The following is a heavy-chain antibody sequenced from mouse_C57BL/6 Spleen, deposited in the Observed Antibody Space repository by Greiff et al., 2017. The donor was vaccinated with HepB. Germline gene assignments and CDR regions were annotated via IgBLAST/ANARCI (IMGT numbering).Heavy chain of an antibody. V-gene: IGHV5-4*01. J-gene: IGHJ3*01. CDR1: GFTFSSYA. Sequence: DVMLVESGGGLVKPGGSLKLSCAASGFTFSSYAMSWVRQTPEKRLEWVATISDGGSYTYYSDNVKGRFTISRDNAKNNLYLQMSHLKSEDTAMYYCARDRAYDYDGGFAYWGQGTLVTVSA. CDR3: ARDRAYDYDGGFAY. D-gene: IGHD2-4*01. CDR2: ISDGGSYT.